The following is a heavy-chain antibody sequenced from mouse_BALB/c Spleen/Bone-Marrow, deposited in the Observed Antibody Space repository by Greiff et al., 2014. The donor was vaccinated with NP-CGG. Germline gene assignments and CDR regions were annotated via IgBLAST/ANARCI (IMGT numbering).Heavy chain of an antibody. J-gene: IGHJ2*01. CDR3: TSWDY. V-gene: IGHV1S22*01. CDR1: GYTFTSYW. CDR2: IYPGSGST. Sequence: LQQSGSELVRPGASVKLSCKASGYTFTSYWMHWVKQRHGQGLEWIGNIYPGSGSTNYDEKFKSKGTLTVDTSSSTAYMHHSSLTSEDSAVYYCTSWDYWGQGTTLTVSS.